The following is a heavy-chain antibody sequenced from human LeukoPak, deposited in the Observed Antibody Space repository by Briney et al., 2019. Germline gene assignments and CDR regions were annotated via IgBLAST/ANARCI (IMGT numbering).Heavy chain of an antibody. D-gene: IGHD2-8*02. V-gene: IGHV3-23*01. CDR1: GFAFSSYA. CDR3: ATYRQVLLPFES. J-gene: IGHJ4*02. CDR2: IFPSGGEI. Sequence: GGSLRLSCAASGFAFSSYAMSWVRQAPGKGLEWVSSIFPSGGEIHYADSVRGRFTISRDNSKSTLSLQMNSLRAEDTAIYYCATYRQVLLPFESWGQGTLVTVSS.